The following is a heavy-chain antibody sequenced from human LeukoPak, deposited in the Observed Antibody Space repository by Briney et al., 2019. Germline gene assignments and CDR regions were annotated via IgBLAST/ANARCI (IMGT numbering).Heavy chain of an antibody. Sequence: GGSLRLSCAASGFTFSSYEMNWVRQAPGKGLEWVSYISSSGSTIYYADSVKGRFTISRDNAKNSLYLQMNSLRAEDTAVYYCARDLTVVVPAALIGYYHYGMDVWGKGTTVTVSS. CDR3: ARDLTVVVPAALIGYYHYGMDV. D-gene: IGHD2-2*01. CDR2: ISSSGSTI. J-gene: IGHJ6*04. V-gene: IGHV3-48*03. CDR1: GFTFSSYE.